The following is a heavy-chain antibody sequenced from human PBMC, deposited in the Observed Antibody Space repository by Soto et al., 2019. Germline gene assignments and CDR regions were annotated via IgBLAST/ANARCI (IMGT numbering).Heavy chain of an antibody. V-gene: IGHV3-23*01. CDR1: GFTFSSYA. D-gene: IGHD3-9*01. J-gene: IGHJ6*03. CDR3: AKGGDDFDWLLEDIFGRYYYYYMDV. Sequence: GGSLRLSCAASGFTFSSYAMSWVRQAPGKGLEWVSAISGSGGSTYYADSVKGRFTISRDNSKNTLYVQMNSVRAEDTAVYYCAKGGDDFDWLLEDIFGRYYYYYMDVWGKGTTVTVSS. CDR2: ISGSGGST.